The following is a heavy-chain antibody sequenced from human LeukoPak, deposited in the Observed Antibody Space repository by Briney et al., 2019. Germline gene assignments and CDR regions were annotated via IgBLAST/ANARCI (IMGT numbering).Heavy chain of an antibody. CDR2: IYSGGST. V-gene: IGHV3-53*01. J-gene: IGHJ6*02. D-gene: IGHD4-11*01. CDR1: GFTVSSNY. CDR3: ARDTVPTLGYYYYGMDV. Sequence: GGSLRLSCAASGFTVSSNYMSWVRQAPGKGLEWVSVIYSGGSTYYADSVKGRFTISRDNSKNTLYLQMNSLRAEDTAVYYCARDTVPTLGYYYYGMDVWGQGTTVTVSS.